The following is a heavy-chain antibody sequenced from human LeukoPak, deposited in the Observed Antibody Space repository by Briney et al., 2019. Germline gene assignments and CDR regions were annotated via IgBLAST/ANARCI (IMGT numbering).Heavy chain of an antibody. Sequence: SETLSLTCAVYGGSFSGYYWSWIRQPPGKGLEWIGYIYYSGSTNYNPSLKSRVTISVDTSKNQFSLKLSSVTAADTAVYYCARIGLPQNWFDPWGQGTLVTVSS. V-gene: IGHV4-59*01. J-gene: IGHJ5*02. D-gene: IGHD5-18*01. CDR2: IYYSGST. CDR3: ARIGLPQNWFDP. CDR1: GGSFSGYY.